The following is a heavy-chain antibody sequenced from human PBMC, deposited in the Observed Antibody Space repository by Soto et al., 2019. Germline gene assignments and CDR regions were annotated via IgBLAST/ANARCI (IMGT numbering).Heavy chain of an antibody. D-gene: IGHD3-16*01. V-gene: IGHV1-46*01. J-gene: IGHJ3*02. CDR3: ARRARGTWHGFDI. Sequence: QVQLVQSGAEVKTPGASVKVSCKASGYTFINYYIHWVRQAPGQGLEWVGTINPSGGRTTYTQKFQDRVTMTRDTSTSTVYMELSSLTSEDTALYFFARRARGTWHGFDIWGQGSMVTVFS. CDR2: INPSGGRT. CDR1: GYTFINYY.